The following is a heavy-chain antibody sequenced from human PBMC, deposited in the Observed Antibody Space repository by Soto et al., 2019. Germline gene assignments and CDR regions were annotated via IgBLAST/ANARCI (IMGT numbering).Heavy chain of an antibody. CDR1: GFTFSNYG. CDR2: IWYDGSNE. CDR3: ARDRGQYCSSTSCSAGFDY. J-gene: IGHJ4*02. D-gene: IGHD2-2*01. V-gene: IGHV3-33*01. Sequence: GGSLRLSCAASGFTFSNYGMHWVRQAPGKGLEWVAVIWYDGSNEYYADSMKGRFTISRDNSKNTLYLQMNSLGAEDTAVYYCARDRGQYCSSTSCSAGFDYWGQGTLVTVSS.